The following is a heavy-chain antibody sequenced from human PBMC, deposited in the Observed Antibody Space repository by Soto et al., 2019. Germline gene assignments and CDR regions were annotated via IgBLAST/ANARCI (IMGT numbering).Heavy chain of an antibody. CDR2: ISYDDGDNK. J-gene: IGHJ4*02. V-gene: IGHV3-30-3*01. CDR1: GFTFSSFT. Sequence: QVQLVESGGGVVPPGRSLRLSCAASGFTFSSFTMHWVRQAPGKGLEWVVVISYDDGDNKYYADSVQGRFTISRDNSKNTLYLQMNSLRPEDTAVYYCARTTVVSGTPDFDYWGQGTLVTVSS. D-gene: IGHD4-4*01. CDR3: ARTTVVSGTPDFDY.